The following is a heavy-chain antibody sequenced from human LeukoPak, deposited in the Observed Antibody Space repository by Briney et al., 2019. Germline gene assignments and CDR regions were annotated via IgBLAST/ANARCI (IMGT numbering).Heavy chain of an antibody. CDR2: IYPGDSDT. V-gene: IGHV5-51*01. CDR1: GYIFTNYR. J-gene: IGHJ4*02. D-gene: IGHD6-13*01. CDR3: AKTPYSSSWYVFDY. Sequence: GESLKISCKASGYIFTNYRIGWVRQMPAKGLEWMGIIYPGDSDTRYSPSFQGQVTISADKSISTAYLQWSSLKASDSAIYYCAKTPYSSSWYVFDYWGQGTLVTVSS.